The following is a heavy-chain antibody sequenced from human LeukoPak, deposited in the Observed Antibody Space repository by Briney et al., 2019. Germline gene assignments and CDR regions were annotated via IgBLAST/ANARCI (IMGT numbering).Heavy chain of an antibody. Sequence: GGSLRLSCAASGFTVSSNYMSWVRQAPGKGLEWVSVIYSGGSTYYADSVKGRFTISRDNSKNTLYLQMSSLRAEDTAIYYCAKGSPYDSSGYHYYFDYWGQGTLVTVSS. CDR3: AKGSPYDSSGYHYYFDY. J-gene: IGHJ4*02. CDR2: IYSGGST. V-gene: IGHV3-66*01. D-gene: IGHD3-22*01. CDR1: GFTVSSNY.